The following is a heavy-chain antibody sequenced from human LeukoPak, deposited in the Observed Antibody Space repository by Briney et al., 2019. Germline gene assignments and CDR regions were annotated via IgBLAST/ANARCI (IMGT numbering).Heavy chain of an antibody. D-gene: IGHD3-22*01. CDR1: GVTVSSNH. CDR2: IYSGGTT. V-gene: IGHV3-66*01. CDR3: ARAPFSADSSATPPAFDI. J-gene: IGHJ3*02. Sequence: GGSLRLSCAASGVTVSSNHMSWVRQAPGKGLECVSVIYSGGTTKYADSVKGRFTIFRDNSKNTVHLQMNSLRGEDTAVYYCARAPFSADSSATPPAFDIWGHGTMVTVSS.